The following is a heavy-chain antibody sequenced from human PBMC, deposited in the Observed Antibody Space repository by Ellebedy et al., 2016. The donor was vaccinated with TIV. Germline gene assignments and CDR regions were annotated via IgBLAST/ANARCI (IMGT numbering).Heavy chain of an antibody. CDR3: VKGAFPVPTVMAV. J-gene: IGHJ6*02. V-gene: IGHV3-30*02. D-gene: IGHD4-17*01. CDR1: GFTTSG. CDR2: IRSDGSTK. Sequence: PGGSLRLSCAASGFTTSGMHWVRQAPGKGLEWVSFIRSDGSTKYYADSAKGRFTISRDDSKNTLYLQMNSLRFDDTAVYYCVKGAFPVPTVMAVWGQGTTVTVSS.